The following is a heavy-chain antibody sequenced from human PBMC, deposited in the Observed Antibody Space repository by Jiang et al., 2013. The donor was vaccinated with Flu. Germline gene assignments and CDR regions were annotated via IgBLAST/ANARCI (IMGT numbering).Heavy chain of an antibody. Sequence: ISGDSVSSNSGTWNWIRQSPSRGLEWLGRTYYRSKWFNDYAVSVKSRITINPDTSRNQFSLQLNSVTPEDTAVYYCARVPAIGIAAAGYFDYWGQGTLVTVSS. D-gene: IGHD6-13*01. CDR3: ARVPAIGIAAAGYFDY. CDR1: GDSVSSNSGT. J-gene: IGHJ4*02. V-gene: IGHV6-1*01. CDR2: TYYRSKWFN.